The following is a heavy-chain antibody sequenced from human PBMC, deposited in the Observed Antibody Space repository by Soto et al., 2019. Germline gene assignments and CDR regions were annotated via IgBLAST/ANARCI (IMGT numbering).Heavy chain of an antibody. Sequence: SETLSLTCAVYGGSFSGYYWSWIRQPPGKGLEWIGEINHSGSTNYNPSLKSRVTISVDTSKHQFSLKLTSATAADTAMYYCARDWTYFYDSSGYPQDGFDVWGQGTMVTVSS. J-gene: IGHJ3*01. CDR3: ARDWTYFYDSSGYPQDGFDV. D-gene: IGHD3-22*01. CDR1: GGSFSGYY. V-gene: IGHV4-34*01. CDR2: INHSGST.